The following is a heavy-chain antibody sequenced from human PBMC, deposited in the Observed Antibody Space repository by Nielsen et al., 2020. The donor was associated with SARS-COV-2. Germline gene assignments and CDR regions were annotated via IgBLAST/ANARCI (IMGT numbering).Heavy chain of an antibody. V-gene: IGHV3-21*01. D-gene: IGHD5-24*01. Sequence: WIRQPPGKGLEWVSSISSSSSYIYYADSVKGRFTISRDNAKNSLYLQMNSLRAEDTAVYYCARTPTIMDVWGQGNPGHRLL. J-gene: IGHJ6*02. CDR3: ARTPTIMDV. CDR2: ISSSSSYI.